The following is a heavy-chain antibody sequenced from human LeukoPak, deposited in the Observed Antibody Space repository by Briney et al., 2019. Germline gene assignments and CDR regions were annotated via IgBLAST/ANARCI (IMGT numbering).Heavy chain of an antibody. V-gene: IGHV1-46*01. CDR2: INPSGGST. Sequence: ASVKVSCKASGYTFTSYYMHWVRQAPGQVLEWMGIINPSGGSTSYAQKFQGRVTMTRDTSTSTVYMELSSLRSEDTAVYYCASGPLDYCSSTSCYYGMDVWGQGTTVTVSS. CDR1: GYTFTSYY. D-gene: IGHD2-2*01. J-gene: IGHJ6*02. CDR3: ASGPLDYCSSTSCYYGMDV.